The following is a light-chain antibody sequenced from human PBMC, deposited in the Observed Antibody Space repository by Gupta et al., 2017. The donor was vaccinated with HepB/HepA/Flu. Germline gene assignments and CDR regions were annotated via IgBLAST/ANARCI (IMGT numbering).Light chain of an antibody. V-gene: IGKV2-30*01. CDR2: KVS. CDR1: QGLVYSDGNTY. J-gene: IGKJ4*01. Sequence: DVVMTQSPLSLPVTLGQPASVSCRSSQGLVYSDGNTYLSWFQQRPGQSPRRLIYKVSDRDSGVPDRFSGSGSGNGYTLRISRVEADDVGIYYCMQASHWPLTFGGGTKVEIK. CDR3: MQASHWPLT.